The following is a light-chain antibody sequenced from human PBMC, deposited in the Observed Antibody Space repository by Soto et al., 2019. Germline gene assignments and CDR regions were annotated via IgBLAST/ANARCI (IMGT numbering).Light chain of an antibody. CDR2: GAS. CDR1: QSVSSSY. CDR3: QQNDPSLQTP. J-gene: IGKJ5*01. Sequence: EIVLTQSPGTLSLSPGERATLSCRASQSVSSSYLAWYQQKPGQAPRLLINGASSRATGIPDRFSGSGSGTDFTLTISRLDFEDFAVFYGQQNDPSLQTPCGQGTGMEIK. V-gene: IGKV3-20*01.